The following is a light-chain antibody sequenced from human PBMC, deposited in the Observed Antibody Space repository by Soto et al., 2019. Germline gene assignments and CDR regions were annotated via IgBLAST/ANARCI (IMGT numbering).Light chain of an antibody. CDR1: QSLEARDGNTY. Sequence: DVVLTQTPLSSAVTLGQPASISCRSSQSLEARDGNTYLNWLHQRPGQPPRLLIYKVSNRLSGXPXTFIGSGGGTDFTLQITRVEAEDVGIYVCMPATRLRAFDQGTRLEIK. V-gene: IGKV2-24*01. CDR2: KVS. CDR3: MPATRLRA. J-gene: IGKJ5*01.